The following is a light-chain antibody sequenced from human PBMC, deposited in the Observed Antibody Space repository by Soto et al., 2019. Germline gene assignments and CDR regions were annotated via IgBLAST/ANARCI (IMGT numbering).Light chain of an antibody. Sequence: QPASVSGSPGQSITISCTGSSGDIGDYKYVSWYKQHPGKAPKLMIYDVSNRPSGVSNRFSGSKSGNTASLTISGLQAEDEADYYCSSYTSTNFAIFGGGTKLTVL. CDR2: DVS. V-gene: IGLV2-14*03. J-gene: IGLJ2*01. CDR1: SGDIGDYKY. CDR3: SSYTSTNFAI.